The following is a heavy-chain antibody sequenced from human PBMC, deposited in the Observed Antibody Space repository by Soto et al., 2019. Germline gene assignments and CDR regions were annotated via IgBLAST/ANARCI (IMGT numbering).Heavy chain of an antibody. J-gene: IGHJ4*02. V-gene: IGHV1-18*01. CDR1: GYTFSSYG. CDR2: ISPFNANT. CDR3: TRGRKVNDY. Sequence: QVQLVQSGGVVKKPGASVKVSCKASGYTFSSYGISWVRQAPGQGLEWMGWISPFNANTNYAQNYQGRVTMTTDTATSTAYMDLRSLRSDDSAMYYCTRGRKVNDYWGQGTLVTVSS. D-gene: IGHD3-22*01.